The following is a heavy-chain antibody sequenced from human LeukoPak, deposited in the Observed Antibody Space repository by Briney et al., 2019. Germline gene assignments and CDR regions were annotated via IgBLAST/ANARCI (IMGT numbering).Heavy chain of an antibody. J-gene: IGHJ4*02. V-gene: IGHV1-18*01. CDR3: ARLGSDCGGGNCY. CDR2: INTYNGNT. CDR1: GYTFITFG. D-gene: IGHD2-15*01. Sequence: ASVKVSCKASGYTFITFGITQVRQAPGQGREWMVWINTYNGNTNYAQNRQGRVTMTTDTSTSKAYMELRSLTSDDTAVYYCARLGSDCGGGNCYWGQGTLVTVSS.